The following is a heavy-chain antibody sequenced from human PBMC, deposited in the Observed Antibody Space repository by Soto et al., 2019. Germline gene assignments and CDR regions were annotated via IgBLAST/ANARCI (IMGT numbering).Heavy chain of an antibody. Sequence: TLSLTCAVYGGSFSGYYWSWIRQPPGKGLEWIGEINHSGSTNYNPSLKSRVTISVDTSKNQFSLKLSSVTAADTAVYYCARGAVNSWFDPWGQGTLVTVSS. J-gene: IGHJ5*02. V-gene: IGHV4-34*01. CDR1: GGSFSGYY. D-gene: IGHD4-17*01. CDR2: INHSGST. CDR3: ARGAVNSWFDP.